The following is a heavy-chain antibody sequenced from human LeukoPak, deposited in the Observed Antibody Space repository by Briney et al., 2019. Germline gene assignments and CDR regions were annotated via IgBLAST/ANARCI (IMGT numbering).Heavy chain of an antibody. D-gene: IGHD1-26*01. CDR1: GFTFSSYS. CDR3: VRDGSGSYSSPYYFDY. V-gene: IGHV3-21*01. Sequence: TGGSLRLSCAASGFTFSSYSMNWVHQAPGKGLEWVSSISSSSAYIYYADSMKGRFTISRDNTKNSLYLQMNSLRAEDTAVYHCVRDGSGSYSSPYYFDYWGQGTLVTVSS. J-gene: IGHJ4*02. CDR2: ISSSSAYI.